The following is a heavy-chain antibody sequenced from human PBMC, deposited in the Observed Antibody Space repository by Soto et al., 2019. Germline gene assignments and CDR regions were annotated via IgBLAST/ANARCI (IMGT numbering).Heavy chain of an antibody. Sequence: ASVKVSFKASGYTFTSYGISWLRQAPGQGLEWMGWISAYNGNTNYAQKLQGRVTMTTDTSTSTAYMELRSLRSDDTAVYYCAGDLPHVVVPAAIKYYYYGMDVWGQGTTVTVSS. CDR2: ISAYNGNT. D-gene: IGHD2-2*01. CDR3: AGDLPHVVVPAAIKYYYYGMDV. J-gene: IGHJ6*02. V-gene: IGHV1-18*01. CDR1: GYTFTSYG.